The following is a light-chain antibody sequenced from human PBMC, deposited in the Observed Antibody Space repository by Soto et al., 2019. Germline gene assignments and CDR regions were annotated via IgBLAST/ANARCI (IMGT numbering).Light chain of an antibody. CDR2: DAS. J-gene: IGKJ4*01. CDR1: QGISSA. V-gene: IGKV1-13*02. CDR3: QQFNSYPLT. Sequence: QLTQSPSSLSVSVGDRVTITCRASQGISSALAWYQQKTGKAPKLLIYDASSLESGVPSRFSGSGSGTDITLTISSLQPEDFASYYCQQFNSYPLTFGGGTKVEIK.